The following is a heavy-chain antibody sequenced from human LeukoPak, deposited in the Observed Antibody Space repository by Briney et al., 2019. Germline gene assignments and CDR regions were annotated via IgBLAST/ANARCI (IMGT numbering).Heavy chain of an antibody. CDR3: ASLSPVVPAATKAYYFGY. Sequence: GGTLRLSCAASGFTFSSYGIHWVRQAPGKGLEWVAFIRHDGSNKYYADSVKGRFTISRDNSKSTLYLQMNSLRAEDTAVYYCASLSPVVPAATKAYYFGYWGQGTLVTVSS. J-gene: IGHJ4*02. V-gene: IGHV3-30*02. D-gene: IGHD2-2*01. CDR1: GFTFSSYG. CDR2: IRHDGSNK.